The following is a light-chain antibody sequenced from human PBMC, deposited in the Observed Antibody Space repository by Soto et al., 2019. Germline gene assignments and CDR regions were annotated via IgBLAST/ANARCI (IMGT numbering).Light chain of an antibody. CDR1: QGISNY. CDR2: AAS. Sequence: DIQMTQSPSSLSASVGDRVTITCRASQGISNYLAWYQQKPGKVPKLLIYAASTLPSGVPSRFSGSGSGTDVTIPISSLQPEDVATYYCQKYDSDPFTFGHGTKVDIK. V-gene: IGKV1-27*01. CDR3: QKYDSDPFT. J-gene: IGKJ3*01.